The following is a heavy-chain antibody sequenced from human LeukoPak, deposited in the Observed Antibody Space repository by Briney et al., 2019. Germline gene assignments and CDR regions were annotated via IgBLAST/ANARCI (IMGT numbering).Heavy chain of an antibody. Sequence: GGSLRLSCAASGFIFSTYSMNWVRQAPGKGLEWVSYISSSSSTIYYADSVKGRFTISRDNAKNSLYLQMHSLRAEDTAVYYCARDNYYGSSPLGYLQNWGQGTLVTVSS. V-gene: IGHV3-48*04. CDR1: GFIFSTYS. CDR3: ARDNYYGSSPLGYLQN. J-gene: IGHJ1*01. D-gene: IGHD3-22*01. CDR2: ISSSSSTI.